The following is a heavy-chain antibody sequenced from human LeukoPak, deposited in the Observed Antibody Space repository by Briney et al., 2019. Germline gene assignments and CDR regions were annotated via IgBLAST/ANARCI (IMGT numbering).Heavy chain of an antibody. V-gene: IGHV3-74*01. D-gene: IGHD1-26*01. J-gene: IGHJ4*02. CDR1: GFTFSSYW. CDR3: ARSGRGTYYYFDY. Sequence: GGSLRLSCAASGFTFSSYWMHWVRQAPGKGLVWVSRINSDGSSTSYADSVKGRFTISRDNAKNTLYLQMNSLRAEDTAVYYCARSGRGTYYYFDYWGQGTLVTVSS. CDR2: INSDGSST.